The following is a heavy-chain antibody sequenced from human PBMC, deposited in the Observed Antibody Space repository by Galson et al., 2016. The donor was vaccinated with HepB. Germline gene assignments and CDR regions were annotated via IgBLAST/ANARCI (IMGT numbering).Heavy chain of an antibody. CDR1: GRIFNNYA. Sequence: SVKVSCKASGRIFNNYAISWVRQAPGQGLEWMGGIIPIFGPANYAQKFQGRVTITADESTSTAYMELSSLRSEDTAMYYCARWERIDDYYDSSDSPGFDIWGQGTMVTVSS. D-gene: IGHD3-22*01. J-gene: IGHJ3*02. V-gene: IGHV1-69*13. CDR3: ARWERIDDYYDSSDSPGFDI. CDR2: IIPIFGPA.